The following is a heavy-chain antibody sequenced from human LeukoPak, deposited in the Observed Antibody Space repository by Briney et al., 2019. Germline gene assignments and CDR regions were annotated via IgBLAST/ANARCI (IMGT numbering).Heavy chain of an antibody. D-gene: IGHD3-10*01. Sequence: PGGSLRLSCAGSGFTFSSYTMTWVRQAPGKGLEGVSTISDGCGSTYYADSVKGRFTIPRDNSKNTLYLQMNSLSAEDTAIHYCAKVPYSDYGSGRPPFMDVWGQGTTVAVSS. CDR2: ISDGCGST. CDR3: AKVPYSDYGSGRPPFMDV. V-gene: IGHV3-23*01. CDR1: GFTFSSYT. J-gene: IGHJ6*02.